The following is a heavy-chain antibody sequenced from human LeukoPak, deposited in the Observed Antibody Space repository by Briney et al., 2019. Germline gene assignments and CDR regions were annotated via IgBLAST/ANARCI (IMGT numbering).Heavy chain of an antibody. CDR3: ASEGAGDLSDY. V-gene: IGHV4-30-2*01. J-gene: IGHJ4*02. CDR1: GGSISSGGYY. CDR2: IYHSGST. Sequence: SQTLSLTCTVSGGSISSGGYYWSWIRQPPGKGLEWIGYIYHSGSTYYNPSLKSRVTISVDRSKNQFSLKLSSVTAADTAVYYCASEGAGDLSDYWGQGTLVTVSS. D-gene: IGHD1-26*01.